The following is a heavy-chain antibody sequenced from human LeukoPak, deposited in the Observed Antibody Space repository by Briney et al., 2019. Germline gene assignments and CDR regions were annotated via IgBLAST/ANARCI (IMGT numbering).Heavy chain of an antibody. CDR3: ARDFKTLYYFDY. Sequence: PGGSLRLSCAASRFTFSIFAMNWVRQAPGKGLEWLSYISSSSSTIYYADSVKGRFTISRDNAKNSLYLQMNSLRAEDTAVYYCARDFKTLYYFDYWGQGTLVTVSS. J-gene: IGHJ4*02. CDR1: RFTFSIFA. V-gene: IGHV3-48*04. CDR2: ISSSSSTI.